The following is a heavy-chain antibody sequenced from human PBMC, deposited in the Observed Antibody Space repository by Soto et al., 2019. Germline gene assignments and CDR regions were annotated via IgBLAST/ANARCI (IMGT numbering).Heavy chain of an antibody. D-gene: IGHD6-6*01. CDR2: ISGSGGST. V-gene: IGHV3-23*01. Sequence: EVQLLESGGGLVQPGGSLRLSCAASGFTFSSYAMSWVRQAPGKGLEWVSAISGSGGSTYYADSVKGRFTISRDNSKNTLYLQMNSLRAEDTAVYYGANDRLEWAAHPPYWGQGTLVTVSS. CDR1: GFTFSSYA. J-gene: IGHJ4*02. CDR3: ANDRLEWAAHPPY.